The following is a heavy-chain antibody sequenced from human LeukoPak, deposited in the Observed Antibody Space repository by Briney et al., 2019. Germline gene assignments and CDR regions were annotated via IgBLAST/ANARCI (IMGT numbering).Heavy chain of an antibody. D-gene: IGHD5-12*01. CDR3: ARGYSGYDP. CDR2: VDQSGST. Sequence: SETLSLTCTVSDSSIRSNYLWGWIRQPPGKGLEWIGNVDQSGSTYYNPSLKSRVTISVDTSKNQFSLKLSSVTAADTAVYYCARGYSGYDPWGQGTLVTVSS. J-gene: IGHJ5*02. V-gene: IGHV4-38-2*02. CDR1: DSSIRSNYL.